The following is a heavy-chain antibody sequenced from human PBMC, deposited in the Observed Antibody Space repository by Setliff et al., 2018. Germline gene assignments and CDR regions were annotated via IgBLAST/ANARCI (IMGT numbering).Heavy chain of an antibody. D-gene: IGHD6-19*01. J-gene: IGHJ4*02. V-gene: IGHV5-51*01. CDR1: GYSFTNYW. CDR3: ASGGSGWYEREYYFDY. Sequence: GESLKISCEGSGYSFTNYWIAWVRQMPGKGLEWMGIIYPGDSDIRYSPSFQGQVTISADKSISTAYLQWSSLKASDTAMYYCASGGSGWYEREYYFDYWGQGTLVTVPQ. CDR2: IYPGDSDI.